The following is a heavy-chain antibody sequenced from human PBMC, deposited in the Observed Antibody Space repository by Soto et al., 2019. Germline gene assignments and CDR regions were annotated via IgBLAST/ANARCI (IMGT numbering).Heavy chain of an antibody. V-gene: IGHV4-39*01. CDR1: GGSIGSSNHF. CDR2: LYYTGNT. J-gene: IGHJ3*01. D-gene: IGHD5-18*01. CDR3: SEGGRQLADDPVDL. Sequence: QEELEESVPGLVKPSETLSLTCTVSGGSIGSSNHFWGWIRQPPGKGLEWVASLYYTGNTYYNPSLKSRVTVAVDSSKTLVFLSLTSVTAADTALYCCSEGGRQLADDPVDLCCQGTVITISP.